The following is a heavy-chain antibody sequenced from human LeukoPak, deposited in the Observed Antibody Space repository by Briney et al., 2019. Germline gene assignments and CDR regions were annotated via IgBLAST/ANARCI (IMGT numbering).Heavy chain of an antibody. D-gene: IGHD3-22*01. CDR2: IKQDGSEK. CDR1: GFTFSSYW. J-gene: IGHJ4*02. CDR3: ARGDYDSTWGY. V-gene: IGHV3-7*01. Sequence: GGSLRLSCAASGFTFSSYWMSWARQAPGKGREWVANIKQDGSEKYYVDSVKGRFTISRDNAKNSLYLQMNSLRAEDTAVYYCARGDYDSTWGYWGQGTLVTVSS.